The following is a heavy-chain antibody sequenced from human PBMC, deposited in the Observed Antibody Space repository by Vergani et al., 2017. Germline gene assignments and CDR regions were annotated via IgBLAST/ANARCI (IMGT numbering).Heavy chain of an antibody. CDR2: ISGRSNYI. D-gene: IGHD3-16*01. CDR3: ARKKYYGSKDYYQVAPFDC. CDR1: GFSFSPYS. J-gene: IGHJ4*02. Sequence: EVQLQESGGGLVKPGGSLRVSCAASGFSFSPYSINWVRQAPGKGLEWVSSISGRSNYIYYADSLKGRFTISRDNSKNSVYLQMNSLRAEDTAIYYCARKKYYGSKDYYQVAPFDCWGQGALGTVSS. V-gene: IGHV3-21*06.